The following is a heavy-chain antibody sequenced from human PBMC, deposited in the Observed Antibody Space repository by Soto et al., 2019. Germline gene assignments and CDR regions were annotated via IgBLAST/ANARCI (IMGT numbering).Heavy chain of an antibody. D-gene: IGHD2-15*01. CDR2: LSGSGSLS. J-gene: IGHJ4*02. Sequence: EVLLLESGGGLVQPGGSLRLSCAASGFTFNTFAMTWVRQAPGKGLEWVSALSGSGSLSYYADSVKGRFTISRDNSKNTMDLQMNNLRVDETAVEVSARDRGGALDSWGQGTLVTVSS. CDR3: ARDRGGALDS. CDR1: GFTFNTFA. V-gene: IGHV3-23*01.